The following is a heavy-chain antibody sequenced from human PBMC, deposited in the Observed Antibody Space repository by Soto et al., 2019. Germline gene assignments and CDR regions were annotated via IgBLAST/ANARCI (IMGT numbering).Heavy chain of an antibody. Sequence: SETLSLTCAVSGGYITNYYWSWIRQPPGKGLEWIGYIFYSGNTNYNPSLRSRVTISVDTSKNQFSLRLNSVTAADTAVYYCARDSGYGDPFDYWGQGTLVTVSS. D-gene: IGHD4-17*01. CDR1: GGYITNYY. CDR2: IFYSGNT. CDR3: ARDSGYGDPFDY. V-gene: IGHV4-59*01. J-gene: IGHJ4*02.